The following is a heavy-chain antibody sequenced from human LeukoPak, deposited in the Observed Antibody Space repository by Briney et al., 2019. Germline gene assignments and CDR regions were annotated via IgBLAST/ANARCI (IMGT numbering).Heavy chain of an antibody. Sequence: GGSLRLSCAASGFTFSSYAMNWVRQAPGKGLEWVSSISRGSDHIFYADSMKGRFTISRDNAKNSLYLQMNSLGAEDTAVYYCARPYDTRGYFPDYWGQGTLVTVSS. CDR1: GFTFSSYA. D-gene: IGHD3-22*01. J-gene: IGHJ4*02. CDR3: ARPYDTRGYFPDY. CDR2: ISRGSDHI. V-gene: IGHV3-21*01.